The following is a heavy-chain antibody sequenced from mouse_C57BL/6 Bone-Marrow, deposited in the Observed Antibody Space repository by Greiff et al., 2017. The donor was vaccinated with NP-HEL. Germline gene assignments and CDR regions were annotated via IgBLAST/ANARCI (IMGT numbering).Heavy chain of an antibody. V-gene: IGHV1-69*01. D-gene: IGHD2-4*01. CDR3: ASYDYDEGAMDD. J-gene: IGHJ4*01. Sequence: VQLQQPGAELVMPGASVKLSCKASGYTFTSYWMHWVKQRPGQGLEWIGEIDPSDSYTNYNQKFKGKSTLTVDKSSSTAYMKLSSLTSEDSAVYYCASYDYDEGAMDDWGQGTSVPVSS. CDR1: GYTFTSYW. CDR2: IDPSDSYT.